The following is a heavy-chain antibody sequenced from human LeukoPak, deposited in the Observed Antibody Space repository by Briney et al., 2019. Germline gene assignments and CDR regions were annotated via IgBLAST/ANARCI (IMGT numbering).Heavy chain of an antibody. D-gene: IGHD5-12*01. CDR1: GFIFGGSA. V-gene: IGHV3-73*01. Sequence: GGSLKLSCATSGFIFGGSAIHWVRQASGKGLEWVGRIRSKANTYATAHAASVKGRFTISRDDSKNTAYLQMNSLKTEDTAVYYCTSSGYVWDYFDYWGQGTLVTVSS. CDR2: IRSKANTYAT. CDR3: TSSGYVWDYFDY. J-gene: IGHJ4*02.